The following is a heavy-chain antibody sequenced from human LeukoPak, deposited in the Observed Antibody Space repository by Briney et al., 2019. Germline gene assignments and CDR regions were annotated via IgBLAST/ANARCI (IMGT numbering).Heavy chain of an antibody. D-gene: IGHD6-13*01. CDR1: GFSLSSYW. CDR3: ARRQYRSSWYYFDY. CDR2: INSDGSTT. V-gene: IGHV3-74*01. J-gene: IGHJ4*02. Sequence: GGSLRLSCAASGFSLSSYWMRWVRQAPGKGLVWVSRINSDGSTTNYADSVKGRFTISRDNAKNTLYLQMNSLRAEDTAVYYCARRQYRSSWYYFDYWGQGTLVTVSS.